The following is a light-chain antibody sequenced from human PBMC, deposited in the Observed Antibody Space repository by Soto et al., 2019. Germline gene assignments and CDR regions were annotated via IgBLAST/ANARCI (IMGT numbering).Light chain of an antibody. Sequence: IVMTQSPVTLSVSPGDRATLSCRASETVSSNVAWYQQKPGQAPRLLIYGASSRATGIPDRFSGSGSGTDFTLTISRLEPEDFAVYYCQQYDSSWTFGQGTKVDIK. CDR3: QQYDSSWT. J-gene: IGKJ1*01. CDR1: ETVSSN. V-gene: IGKV3-20*01. CDR2: GAS.